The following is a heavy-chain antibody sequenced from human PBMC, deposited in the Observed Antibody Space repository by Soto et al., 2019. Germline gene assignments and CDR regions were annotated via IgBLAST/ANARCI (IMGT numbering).Heavy chain of an antibody. J-gene: IGHJ5*02. CDR2: IYYNGGT. CDR3: ARERPDGSRLDP. Sequence: QVQLQESGPGLVKPSQTLSLTCTVSGGSISSGDYYWSWIRQPPGKGLEWIGYIYYNGGTYYNPSLKSRVTISVDTSKNQFFLKLSSVTAADTAVYYCARERPDGSRLDPWGQGTLVTVSS. CDR1: GGSISSGDYY. V-gene: IGHV4-30-4*01. D-gene: IGHD6-13*01.